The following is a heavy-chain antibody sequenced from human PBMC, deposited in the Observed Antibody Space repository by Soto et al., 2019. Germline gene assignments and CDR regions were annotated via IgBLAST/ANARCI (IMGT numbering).Heavy chain of an antibody. CDR3: ARLSSSWHFDS. CDR1: GDSISGSPFY. CDR2: MYYSGST. J-gene: IGHJ4*02. V-gene: IGHV4-39*01. D-gene: IGHD6-13*01. Sequence: SETLSLSCTVSGDSISGSPFYWGWIRQPPGKGLEWIGSMYYSGSTYKNPSLQSRVTISVDTSKNQFSLDLTSVTAADTAVYYCARLSSSWHFDSWGQGTLVTVSS.